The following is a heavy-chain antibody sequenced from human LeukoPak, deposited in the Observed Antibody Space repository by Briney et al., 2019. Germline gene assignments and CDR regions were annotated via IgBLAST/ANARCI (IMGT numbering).Heavy chain of an antibody. CDR2: IYYCRST. CDR3: AVGPAAIFTGDCHFDY. V-gene: IGHV4-30-4*02. CDR1: GRSMSIGDAY. Sequence: PSDTQSLPCTVSGRSMSIGDAYWTWVRQPPGKGLEWFRVIYYCRSTCYSLSLKWRVTISVDTSKLQFSLKLSSVTAADTAVYYCAVGPAAIFTGDCHFDYWGQGTLVTVSS. D-gene: IGHD2-2*01. J-gene: IGHJ4*02.